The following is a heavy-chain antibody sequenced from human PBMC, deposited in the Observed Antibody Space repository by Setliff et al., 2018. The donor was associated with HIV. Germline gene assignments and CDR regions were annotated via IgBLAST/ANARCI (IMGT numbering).Heavy chain of an antibody. V-gene: IGHV4-34*01. CDR2: INDRETT. CDR3: SRGRHISGPINYFVPFYFDS. J-gene: IGHJ4*02. CDR1: GASFSDYN. D-gene: IGHD2-21*01. Sequence: SETLSLTCAVYGASFSDYNWNWIRQPPGKGLEWIGEINDRETTTFNPSLQSRLFMSIDTSKNQFSLKLDSVIAADTAVYYCSRGRHISGPINYFVPFYFDSWGQGILVTVPQ.